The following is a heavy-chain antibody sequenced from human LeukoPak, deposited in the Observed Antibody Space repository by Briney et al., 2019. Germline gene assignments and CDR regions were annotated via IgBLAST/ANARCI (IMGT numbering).Heavy chain of an antibody. Sequence: PGGSLRLSCAASGFTFDDYAMHWVRQAPGKGLEWVSGISGNSGSIGYADSVKGRFTISRDNAKNSLYLQMNSLRAEDTALYYCAKEGRYYYGSGSYYYFDYWGQGTLVTVSS. CDR1: GFTFDDYA. CDR3: AKEGRYYYGSGSYYYFDY. V-gene: IGHV3-9*01. J-gene: IGHJ4*02. D-gene: IGHD3-10*01. CDR2: ISGNSGSI.